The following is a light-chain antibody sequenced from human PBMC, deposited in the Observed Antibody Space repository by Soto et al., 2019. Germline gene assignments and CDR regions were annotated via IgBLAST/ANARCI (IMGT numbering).Light chain of an antibody. CDR2: GAS. J-gene: IGKJ2*01. CDR3: QQYGNSPRGL. CDR1: QSVSSNY. V-gene: IGKV3-20*01. Sequence: EIVLTQSPGTLSLSPGERATLSCRASQSVSSNYLAWYQQKPGQAPRLLIYGASSRATGIPDRFSGSGSGTDFTLTISRLEPEDFAVYYCQQYGNSPRGLFCQGTKLEIK.